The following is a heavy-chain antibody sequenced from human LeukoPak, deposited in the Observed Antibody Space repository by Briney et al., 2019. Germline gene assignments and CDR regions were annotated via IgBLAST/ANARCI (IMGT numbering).Heavy chain of an antibody. CDR2: ISYDGSNK. CDR1: GFTFSSYG. Sequence: QPGGSLRLSCAASGFTFSSYGMHWVRQAPGKGLEWVAVISYDGSNKYYADSVKGRFTISRDNSKNTLYLQMNSLRAEDTAVYYCASRQWLGENNWFDPWGQGTLVTVSS. D-gene: IGHD6-19*01. CDR3: ASRQWLGENNWFDP. J-gene: IGHJ5*02. V-gene: IGHV3-30*03.